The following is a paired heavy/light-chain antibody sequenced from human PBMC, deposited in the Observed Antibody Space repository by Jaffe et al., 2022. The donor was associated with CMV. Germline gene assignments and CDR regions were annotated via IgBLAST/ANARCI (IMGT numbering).Heavy chain of an antibody. CDR1: GFTFRNYW. J-gene: IGHJ4*02. CDR3: VRGRQDEYNGSGSTIEH. V-gene: IGHV3-74*01. D-gene: IGHD3-10*01. CDR2: SNSGATNI. Sequence: EVQLVESGGGLVQPGGSLRLSCAASGFTFRNYWMHWVRQVPGKGLVWVSRSNSGATNIGYAESVKGRFTISRDNAKSTVFLQMNSLTVEDTAVYFCVRGRQDEYNGSGSTIEHWGQGTLVTVSS.
Light chain of an antibody. CDR2: EVN. Sequence: QSALTQPASVSGSPGQSITISCTGTSSDIGSYNVVSWYQHHPGKAPKLMIYEVNKRPSGVSNRFSASKSGNTAALTISGLQAEDEAAYYCCSYAGSNTLVFGGGTKLTVL. CDR1: SSDIGSYNV. V-gene: IGLV2-23*02. CDR3: CSYAGSNTLV. J-gene: IGLJ3*02.